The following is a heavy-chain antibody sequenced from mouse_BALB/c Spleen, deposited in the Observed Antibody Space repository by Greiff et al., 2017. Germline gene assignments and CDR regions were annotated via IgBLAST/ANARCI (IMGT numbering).Heavy chain of an antibody. CDR1: GFTFTDYY. Sequence: EVMLVESGGGLVQPGGSLRLSCATSGFTFTDYYMSWVRQPPGKALEWLGFIRNKANGYTTEYSASVKGRFTISRDNSQSILYLQMNTLRAEDSATYYCARYGYYAMDYWGQGTSVTVSS. D-gene: IGHD1-2*01. CDR3: ARYGYYAMDY. V-gene: IGHV7-3*02. J-gene: IGHJ4*01. CDR2: IRNKANGYTT.